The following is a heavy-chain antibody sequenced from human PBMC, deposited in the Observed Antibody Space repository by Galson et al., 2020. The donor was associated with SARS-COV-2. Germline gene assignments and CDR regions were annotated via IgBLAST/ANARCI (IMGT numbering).Heavy chain of an antibody. D-gene: IGHD3-10*01. CDR2: IYPGDSDT. Sequence: GESLKISCKGSGYSFTSYWIGWVRQMPGKGLEWMGIIYPGDSDTRYSPSFQGQVTISADKSISTAYLQWSSLKASDTAMYYCARQGALWFGESNKFDPWGQGTLVTVSS. J-gene: IGHJ5*02. V-gene: IGHV5-51*01. CDR1: GYSFTSYW. CDR3: ARQGALWFGESNKFDP.